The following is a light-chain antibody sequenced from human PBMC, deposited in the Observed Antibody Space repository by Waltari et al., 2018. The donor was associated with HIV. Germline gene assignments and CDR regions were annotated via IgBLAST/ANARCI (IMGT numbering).Light chain of an antibody. CDR2: GND. V-gene: IGLV1-44*01. J-gene: IGLJ2*01. CDR1: SSNSGSNA. Sequence: QSVLTQPPSAFGSPGQRLTISCSGSSSNSGSNAVNCYQHLPGTAPTLLIFGNDQRPSGVPARFSGSKSGTSASLAISGLRSEDEGEYYCASWDDSLKVVVFGGGTKLTV. CDR3: ASWDDSLKVVV.